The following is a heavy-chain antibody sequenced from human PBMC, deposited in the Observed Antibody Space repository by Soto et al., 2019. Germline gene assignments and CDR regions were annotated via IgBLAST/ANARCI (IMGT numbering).Heavy chain of an antibody. D-gene: IGHD3-10*01. V-gene: IGHV4-31*03. CDR2: IYYSGST. J-gene: IGHJ5*02. Sequence: QVQLQESGPGLVKPSQTLSLTCTVSGGSISSGGYYWSWIRQHPGKGLEWIGYIYYSGSTYYNPSPKSRVTISVDTFKNQFALKLSSVTAADTAVYYCARVYGSDLNWFDPWGQGTLVTVSS. CDR1: GGSISSGGYY. CDR3: ARVYGSDLNWFDP.